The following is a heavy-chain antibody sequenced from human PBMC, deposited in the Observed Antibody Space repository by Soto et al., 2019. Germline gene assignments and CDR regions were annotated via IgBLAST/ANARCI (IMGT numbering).Heavy chain of an antibody. J-gene: IGHJ6*02. D-gene: IGHD6-13*01. Sequence: GGSLRLSCAASGFTFSSYAMHWVRQAPGKGLEWVAVISYDGSNKYYADSVKGRFTISRDNSKNTLYLQMNSLRAEDTAVYYCARGGIPPGYGLDVWGQGTTVTVS. CDR2: ISYDGSNK. CDR3: ARGGIPPGYGLDV. V-gene: IGHV3-30-3*01. CDR1: GFTFSSYA.